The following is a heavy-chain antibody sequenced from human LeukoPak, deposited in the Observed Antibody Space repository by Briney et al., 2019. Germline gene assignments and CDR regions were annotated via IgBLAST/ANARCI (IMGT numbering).Heavy chain of an antibody. D-gene: IGHD1-26*01. V-gene: IGHV1-69*05. CDR2: IIPIFGTA. J-gene: IGHJ4*02. CDR3: ARGPSPVGATDYYFDY. Sequence: ASVKVSCKASGGTFSSYAISWVRQAPGQGLEWMGGIIPIFGTANYAQKFQGRVTITRNTSISTAYMELSSLRSEDTAVYYCARGPSPVGATDYYFDYWGQGTLVTVSS. CDR1: GGTFSSYA.